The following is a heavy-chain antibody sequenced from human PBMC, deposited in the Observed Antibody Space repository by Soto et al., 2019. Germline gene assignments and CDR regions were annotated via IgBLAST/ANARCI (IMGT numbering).Heavy chain of an antibody. CDR3: ARSPRSSPYFDF. V-gene: IGHV5-51*01. J-gene: IGHJ4*02. CDR2: IYPGDSDT. CDR1: GYSFTSYW. Sequence: GESLKISCKGSGYSFTSYWIGWVRQMPGKGLEWMGIIYPGDSDTRYSPSFQGQVTISAEKSINTAYLQWNSLEASDSAFYFCARSPRSSPYFDFWGQGTLVTVSS. D-gene: IGHD6-13*01.